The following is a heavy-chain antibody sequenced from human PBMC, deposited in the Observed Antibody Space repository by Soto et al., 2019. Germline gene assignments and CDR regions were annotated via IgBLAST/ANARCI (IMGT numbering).Heavy chain of an antibody. J-gene: IGHJ4*02. CDR3: ARDLGYYYDSSGYFG. Sequence: SVKVSCKASGGTFSSYAISWVRQAPGQGLEWMGGIIPIFGTASYAQKFQGRVTITADESTSTAYMELSSLRSEDTAVYYCARDLGYYYDSSGYFGWGQGTLVTVS. V-gene: IGHV1-69*13. CDR1: GGTFSSYA. D-gene: IGHD3-22*01. CDR2: IIPIFGTA.